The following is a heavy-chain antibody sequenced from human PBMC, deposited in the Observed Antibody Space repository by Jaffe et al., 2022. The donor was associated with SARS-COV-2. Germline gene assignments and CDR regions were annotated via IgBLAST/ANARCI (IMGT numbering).Heavy chain of an antibody. D-gene: IGHD5-18*01. J-gene: IGHJ4*02. CDR3: ARTRGTGYSNGNN. CDR2: IYTDGST. V-gene: IGHV3-53*01. CDR1: GITVSSNY. Sequence: EVQLVESGGGLVQPGGSLRLSCAASGITVSSNYMSWVRQAPGKGLEWVSVIYTDGSTYYADSVKGRFTISRDNSKNTLYLQMNSLRGEDTAVYYCARTRGTGYSNGNNWGQGTLVIVSS.